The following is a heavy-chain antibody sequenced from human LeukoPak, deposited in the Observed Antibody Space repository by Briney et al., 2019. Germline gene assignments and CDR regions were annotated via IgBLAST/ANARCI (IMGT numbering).Heavy chain of an antibody. D-gene: IGHD3-16*01. V-gene: IGHV3-15*01. CDR2: IKSKTDGGTT. CDR1: GFTFSDAW. CDR3: ARVIWVTALDY. Sequence: PGGSLRLSCAASGFTFSDAWMSWVRQAPGKGLEWVGRIKSKTDGGTTDYAAPVKGRFTISRDNAKNSLYLQMNSLRAEDTAVYYCARVIWVTALDYWGQGTLVTVSS. J-gene: IGHJ4*02.